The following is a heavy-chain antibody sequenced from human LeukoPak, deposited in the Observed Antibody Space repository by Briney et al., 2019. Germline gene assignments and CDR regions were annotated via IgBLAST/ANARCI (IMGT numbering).Heavy chain of an antibody. V-gene: IGHV3-7*03. CDR2: IKEDGSAQ. Sequence: GGSLRLSCAASGFTFNSYWMSWVRQAPGKGLEWVANIKEDGSAQYYVDSVKGRFTISRDNFKNTLYLQMNSLRAEDTAVYYCAKPLLYSSGWYYFDYWGQGTLVTVSS. J-gene: IGHJ4*02. D-gene: IGHD6-19*01. CDR3: AKPLLYSSGWYYFDY. CDR1: GFTFNSYW.